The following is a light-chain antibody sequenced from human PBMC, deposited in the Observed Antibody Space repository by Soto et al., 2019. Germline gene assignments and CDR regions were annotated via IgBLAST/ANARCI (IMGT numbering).Light chain of an antibody. J-gene: IGKJ5*01. CDR2: GIS. CDR1: QTIGNN. Sequence: EVVMTQSPATLSVSPGERATLSCRASQTIGNNYLARYQQKPGQAPRLLIYGISARATGIPARFSGSGSGTEFTLTISSLQSEDFAVYYCQQYTNWPITFGQGTRLEIK. CDR3: QQYTNWPIT. V-gene: IGKV3-15*01.